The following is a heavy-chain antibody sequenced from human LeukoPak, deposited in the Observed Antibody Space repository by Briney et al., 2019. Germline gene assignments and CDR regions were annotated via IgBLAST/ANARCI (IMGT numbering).Heavy chain of an antibody. V-gene: IGHV3-48*01. J-gene: IGHJ4*02. CDR3: AKEETAMVIGGAFGY. CDR1: GFTFSRYS. Sequence: PGGSLRLSCAASGFTFSRYSMNWVRQAPGKGLEWVSYISRSSSTIHYADSVKGRFTISRDNSKNTLYLQMNSLRAEDTAVYYCAKEETAMVIGGAFGYWGQGTLVTVSS. CDR2: ISRSSSTI. D-gene: IGHD5-18*01.